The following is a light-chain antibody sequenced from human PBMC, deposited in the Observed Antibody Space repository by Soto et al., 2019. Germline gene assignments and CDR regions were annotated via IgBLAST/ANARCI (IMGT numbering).Light chain of an antibody. CDR2: DVS. Sequence: IILSHSPTTVSSSPWHTSTLYCCPSQTLLRGYLAWYQQRPGLPPRLIIYDVSKRATDTPDRFSGSGSGTDFTLTISRLEPEDFAVYYCQQYTGSPWTFGQGTKVDIK. J-gene: IGKJ1*01. V-gene: IGKV3D-20*01. CDR3: QQYTGSPWT. CDR1: QTLLRGY.